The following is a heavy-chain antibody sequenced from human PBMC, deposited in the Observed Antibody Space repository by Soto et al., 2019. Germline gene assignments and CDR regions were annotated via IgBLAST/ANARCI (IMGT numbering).Heavy chain of an antibody. D-gene: IGHD6-25*01. J-gene: IGHJ4*02. CDR2: ISYDGTNK. CDR3: AKDSGSYSSANFDY. Sequence: GGSLRLSCAASGFTFSTYGMHWVRQAPGKGLEWVAVISYDGTNKYYADSVKGRFTISRDNSKNTLYLQMNSLRAEDTAVYYCAKDSGSYSSANFDYWGQGTLVTVSS. CDR1: GFTFSTYG. V-gene: IGHV3-30*18.